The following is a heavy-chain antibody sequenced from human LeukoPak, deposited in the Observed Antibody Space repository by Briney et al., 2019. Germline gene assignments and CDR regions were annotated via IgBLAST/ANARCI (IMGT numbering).Heavy chain of an antibody. V-gene: IGHV4-59*01. CDR3: ARGDGDGYRGY. D-gene: IGHD5-24*01. J-gene: IGHJ4*02. CDR2: IYYSGST. CDR1: GGSISSYY. Sequence: SETLSLTCTVSGGSISSYYWSWIRQPPGKGLEWIGYIYYSGSTNYNPSLKSRVTISVDTSKNQFSLKLSSVTAADTAVYYCARGDGDGYRGYWGQGTLVTVSS.